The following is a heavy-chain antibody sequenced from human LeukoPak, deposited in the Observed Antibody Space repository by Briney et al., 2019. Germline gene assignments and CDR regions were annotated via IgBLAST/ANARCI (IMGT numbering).Heavy chain of an antibody. D-gene: IGHD2-15*01. V-gene: IGHV3-30*02. Sequence: PGGSLRLSCAASGFTFSSYGMHWVRQAPGKGLEWVAFVHYGGSNKYYADSVKGRFAISRDNSKSTLYLQMNSLRAEDTAVYYCAKGSLAAGGDYWGQGTLVTVSS. J-gene: IGHJ4*02. CDR1: GFTFSSYG. CDR2: VHYGGSNK. CDR3: AKGSLAAGGDY.